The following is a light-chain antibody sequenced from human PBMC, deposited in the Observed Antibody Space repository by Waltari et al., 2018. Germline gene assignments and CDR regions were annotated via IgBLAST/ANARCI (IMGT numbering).Light chain of an antibody. V-gene: IGLV2-11*01. Sequence: QSALTQPRSVSASPGQSVTISCSGTSGDVGASHYVAWIQQHPGKAPKVMIFNVSKRPSGVPDRFSGSKPGNTASLSISGLQAEDEADYYCWSFTGSYWMFGGGTRLTVL. J-gene: IGLJ3*02. CDR3: WSFTGSYWM. CDR1: SGDVGASHY. CDR2: NVS.